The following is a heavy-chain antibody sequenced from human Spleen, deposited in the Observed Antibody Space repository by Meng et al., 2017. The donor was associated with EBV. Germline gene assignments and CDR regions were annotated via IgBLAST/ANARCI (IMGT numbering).Heavy chain of an antibody. V-gene: IGHV4-4*02. Sequence: QVQLRELAPGLGKPSGTLSLTCTVSGGSITNPNWCTWVRQSPGKGLEWIGEIYHSGFRTYNPSLESRVTISVDKSKNQFSLNVNSVTAADTAVYYCATGMFSYGPFDTWGQGTLVTVSS. J-gene: IGHJ4*02. D-gene: IGHD3-10*01. CDR1: GGSITNPNW. CDR2: IYHSGFR. CDR3: ATGMFSYGPFDT.